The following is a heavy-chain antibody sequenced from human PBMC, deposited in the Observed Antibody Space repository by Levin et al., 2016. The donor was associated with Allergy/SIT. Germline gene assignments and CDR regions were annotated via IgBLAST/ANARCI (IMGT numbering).Heavy chain of an antibody. CDR3: AKYCSSTSCRGDAFDI. Sequence: WIRQPPGKGLEWIGYIYYSGSTYYNPSLKSRVTISVDTSKNQFSLKLSSVTAADTAVYYCAKYCSSTSCRGDAFDIWGQGTMVTVSS. D-gene: IGHD2-2*01. CDR2: IYYSGST. J-gene: IGHJ3*02. V-gene: IGHV4-31*02.